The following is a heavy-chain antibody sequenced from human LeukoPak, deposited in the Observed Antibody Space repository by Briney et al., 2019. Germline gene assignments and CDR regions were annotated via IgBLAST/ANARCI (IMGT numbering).Heavy chain of an antibody. CDR2: IWYDGSDK. CDR1: GFTFSSHG. Sequence: GGSLRLSCAASGFTFSSHGMHWVRQAPGKGLEWVAVIWYDGSDKYYADSVKGRFTISRDNSKNTLYLQMNSLRAEDTAVYYCAKDKDYGYYMDVWGKGTTVTVSS. D-gene: IGHD3-16*01. V-gene: IGHV3-33*06. J-gene: IGHJ6*03. CDR3: AKDKDYGYYMDV.